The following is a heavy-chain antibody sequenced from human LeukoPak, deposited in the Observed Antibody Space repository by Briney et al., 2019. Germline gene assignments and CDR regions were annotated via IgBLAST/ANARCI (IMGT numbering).Heavy chain of an antibody. CDR1: GFTSTNYA. Sequence: PGGSLRLSCAASGFTSTNYAMNWVRQAPGKGLEWVSVLIGSSGSTDYADSVKGRFTISRDNSKNTVFLQMNSPRAEDTAIYYCAKGAYDYIEIGYFDSWGQGTLVTVSS. J-gene: IGHJ4*02. D-gene: IGHD5-12*01. CDR3: AKGAYDYIEIGYFDS. CDR2: LIGSSGST. V-gene: IGHV3-23*01.